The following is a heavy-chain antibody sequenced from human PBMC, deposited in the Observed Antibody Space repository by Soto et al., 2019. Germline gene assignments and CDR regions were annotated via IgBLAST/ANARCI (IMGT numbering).Heavy chain of an antibody. CDR2: IYYSGST. D-gene: IGHD1-26*01. V-gene: IGHV4-39*01. J-gene: IGHJ4*02. Sequence: QLQLQESGPGLVKPSETLSLTCTVSGGSISSSSYYWGWIRQSPGKGLEWIGNIYYSGSTYYNPSPKSPVTISVDTSKIQFSLKLSSVTAADTAVYYCARRGGSSPLDYWGQGTLVTVSS. CDR1: GGSISSSSYY. CDR3: ARRGGSSPLDY.